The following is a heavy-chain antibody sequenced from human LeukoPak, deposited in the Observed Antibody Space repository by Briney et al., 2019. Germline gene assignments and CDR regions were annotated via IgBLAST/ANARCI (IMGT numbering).Heavy chain of an antibody. CDR1: GYTFTSYT. J-gene: IGHJ4*02. Sequence: ASVKVSCKASGYTFTSYTIMWVRQAPGQGLEWMGYISAYNGDTYYVQKFQGRATMTTDTSTSTAYMELRSLRSDDTAVYYCAKDSDYGRLMDYWGQGTLVTVSS. D-gene: IGHD4-17*01. V-gene: IGHV1-18*01. CDR3: AKDSDYGRLMDY. CDR2: ISAYNGDT.